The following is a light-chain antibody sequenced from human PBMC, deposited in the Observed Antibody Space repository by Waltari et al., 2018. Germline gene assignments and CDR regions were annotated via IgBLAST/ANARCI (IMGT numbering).Light chain of an antibody. CDR2: GNN. Sequence: QSVLTQPPSVSGAPGQGVTISCTGSTSHIGAGYDVQGYQHFPTSAPKRLIRGNNIRAAGVPDRFSAARSGTSGALAITGLRPEDDAYFYCQSYDRSLSTWVFGGGTKVTVL. V-gene: IGLV1-40*01. CDR3: QSYDRSLSTWV. CDR1: TSHIGAGYD. J-gene: IGLJ3*02.